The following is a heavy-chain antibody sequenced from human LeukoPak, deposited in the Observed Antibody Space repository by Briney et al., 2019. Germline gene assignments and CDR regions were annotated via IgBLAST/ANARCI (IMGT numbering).Heavy chain of an antibody. Sequence: ASVKVSCKVSGYTFTSYDINWVRQATGKGLEWMGWMNPNSGNTGYAQKFQGRVTMTRNISISTAYMELSSLRSEVTAVYYVARGRKWLRALDYWGQGTLVTVSS. V-gene: IGHV1-8*01. CDR1: GYTFTSYD. J-gene: IGHJ4*02. D-gene: IGHD5-12*01. CDR3: ARGRKWLRALDY. CDR2: MNPNSGNT.